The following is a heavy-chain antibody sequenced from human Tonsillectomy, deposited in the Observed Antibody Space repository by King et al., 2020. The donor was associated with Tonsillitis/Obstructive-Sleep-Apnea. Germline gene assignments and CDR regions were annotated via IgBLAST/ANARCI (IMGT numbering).Heavy chain of an antibody. J-gene: IGHJ5*02. V-gene: IGHV4-34*01. CDR2: INYSGST. CDR1: GGSFSGYF. CDR3: ARGSGTFDP. Sequence: VQLQQWGAGLLKPSETLSLTCAIYGGSFSGYFWSWIRQPPGKGLEWIGEINYSGSTNYNPSLKSRVTISADTSKKQLSLNLYSVTAADTAVYYCARGSGTFDPWGQGTLVTVSS.